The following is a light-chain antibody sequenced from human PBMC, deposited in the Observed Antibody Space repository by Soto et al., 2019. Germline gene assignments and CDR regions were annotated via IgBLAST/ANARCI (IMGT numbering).Light chain of an antibody. CDR1: QSISTE. CDR3: QQGHNWPLT. CDR2: SAS. Sequence: EIVMTQSPATLSVSPGERATLSCRASQSISTELAWYQQKPGQPPRLHIYSASTRATGVPARFPGSGSGSEFTLTISGLQSEDFAVYYCQQGHNWPLTFGQGTRLEI. V-gene: IGKV3-15*01. J-gene: IGKJ2*01.